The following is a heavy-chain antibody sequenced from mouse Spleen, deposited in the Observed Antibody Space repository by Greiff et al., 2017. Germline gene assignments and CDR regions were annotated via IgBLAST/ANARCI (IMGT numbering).Heavy chain of an antibody. Sequence: EVKLMESGPGLVKPSQSLSLTCSVTGYSITSGYYWNWIRQFPGNKLEWMGYISYDGSNNYNPSLKNRISITRDTSKNQFFLKLNSVTTEDTATYYCAREGDYDGVWFAYWGQGTLVTVSA. CDR1: GYSITSGYY. CDR3: AREGDYDGVWFAY. D-gene: IGHD2-4*01. CDR2: ISYDGSN. V-gene: IGHV3-6*01. J-gene: IGHJ3*01.